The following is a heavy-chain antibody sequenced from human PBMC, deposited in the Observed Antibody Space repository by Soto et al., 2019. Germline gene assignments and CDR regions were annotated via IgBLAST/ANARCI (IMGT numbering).Heavy chain of an antibody. J-gene: IGHJ6*02. CDR3: ARDRYSYYDFWSGSLPYYYFGMDV. V-gene: IGHV3-7*01. D-gene: IGHD3-3*01. CDR1: GFTFSSYW. Sequence: EVQLVESGGGLVQPGGSLRLSCAASGFTFSSYWMSWVRQAPGKGLEWVANIKQDGSEKYYVASVKGRFTISRDNAKNSLYLQMNSLRAEDTAVYYCARDRYSYYDFWSGSLPYYYFGMDVWGQGTTVTVSS. CDR2: IKQDGSEK.